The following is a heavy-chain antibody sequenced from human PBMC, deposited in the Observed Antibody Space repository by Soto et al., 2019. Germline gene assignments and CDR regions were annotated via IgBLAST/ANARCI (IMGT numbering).Heavy chain of an antibody. Sequence: GESLKISCKGSGYTFTNYWIVWVRQIPGKGLEWMGIIYPGDSDTRYSPSFQGQVTISADRSISTAYLQRSSLKASDTGIYYCARYPTLTDYFFHGMDVWGQGTTVTVSS. CDR1: GYTFTNYW. J-gene: IGHJ6*02. V-gene: IGHV5-51*01. CDR3: ARYPTLTDYFFHGMDV. D-gene: IGHD4-17*01. CDR2: IYPGDSDT.